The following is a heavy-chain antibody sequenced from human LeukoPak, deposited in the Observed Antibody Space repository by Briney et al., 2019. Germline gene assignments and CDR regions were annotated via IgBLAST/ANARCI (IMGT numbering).Heavy chain of an antibody. CDR3: ASGRPLGFDY. Sequence: TSETLSLTCAVYGGSFSGYYWSWIRQPPGKGLEWIGEINHSGSTNYNPSLKSRVTISVDTSKNQFSLKLSSVTAADTAVYYCASGRPLGFDYWGQGTLVTVSS. J-gene: IGHJ4*02. CDR1: GGSFSGYY. CDR2: INHSGST. D-gene: IGHD7-27*01. V-gene: IGHV4-34*01.